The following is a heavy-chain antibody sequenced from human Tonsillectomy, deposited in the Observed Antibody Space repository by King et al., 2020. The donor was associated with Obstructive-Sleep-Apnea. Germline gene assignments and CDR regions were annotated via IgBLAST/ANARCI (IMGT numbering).Heavy chain of an antibody. CDR2: IYPGDSDT. Sequence: QLVQSGAEVTQPGESLKISCKGSGYSFTSYWIGWVRQMPGKGLEWMGIIYPGDSDTKYSPSFQGQVTMSVDKSISTAYLQWSSLKASDTSMFYCARLTTLTSHYVDSWGQGPRVPVPS. J-gene: IGHJ4*02. CDR3: ARLTTLTSHYVDS. D-gene: IGHD4-11*01. V-gene: IGHV5-51*01. CDR1: GYSFTSYW.